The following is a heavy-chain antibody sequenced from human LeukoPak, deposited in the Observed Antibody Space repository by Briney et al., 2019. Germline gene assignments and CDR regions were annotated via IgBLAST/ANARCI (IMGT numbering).Heavy chain of an antibody. CDR3: ARCALGVWADNYYMDV. Sequence: GGSPRLSCSASESLKGYAMSWVRPAPGMGLEWAASISSSGSYIYYADSVKGRFIISRDNAKKSLSLEMNSLTSQDTAIYYCARCALGVWADNYYMDVWGTGTTVVVSS. V-gene: IGHV3-21*01. J-gene: IGHJ6*03. CDR1: ESLKGYA. D-gene: IGHD3-16*01. CDR2: ISSSGSYI.